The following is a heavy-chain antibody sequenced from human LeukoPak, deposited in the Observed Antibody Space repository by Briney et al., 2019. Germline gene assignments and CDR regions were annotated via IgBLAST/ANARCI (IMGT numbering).Heavy chain of an antibody. CDR3: AKDRAGTPWAD. V-gene: IGHV3-23*01. J-gene: IGHJ4*02. CDR2: ISGSGGST. D-gene: IGHD1-1*01. CDR1: GFTFSSYA. Sequence: PGASLRLSCAASGFTFSSYAMSWVRQAPGKGLEWVSAISGSGGSTYYADSVKGRFTISRDNSRNTLFLQMNSLRAEDTAVYYCAKDRAGTPWADWGQGTLVTVSS.